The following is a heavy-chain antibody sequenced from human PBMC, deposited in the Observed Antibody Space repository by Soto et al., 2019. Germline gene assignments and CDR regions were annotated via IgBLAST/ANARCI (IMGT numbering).Heavy chain of an antibody. CDR1: GYNFAGYW. CDR2: IYPSDSDT. Sequence: GESLKLSCQGSGYNFAGYWIAWVRQMPGKGLELMGIIYPSDSDTRYRPSFQGQVTISADKSISSAYLQWSSLRASDTAMYYCARGGVSTRTFDYWGQGTPVTVS. D-gene: IGHD3-3*01. J-gene: IGHJ4*02. V-gene: IGHV5-51*01. CDR3: ARGGVSTRTFDY.